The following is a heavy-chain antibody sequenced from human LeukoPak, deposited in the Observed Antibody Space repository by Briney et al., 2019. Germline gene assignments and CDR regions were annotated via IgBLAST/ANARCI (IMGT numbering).Heavy chain of an antibody. CDR1: GGSISSSNW. CDR3: ARDLARYYGSGSHSDYFDY. D-gene: IGHD3-10*01. V-gene: IGHV4-4*02. CDR2: IYHSGST. Sequence: SETLSLTCAVSGGSISSSNWWSWVRQPPGKGLEWIGEIYHSGSTYYNPSLKSRVTISVDTSKNQFSLKLNSVTAADTAVYYCARDLARYYGSGSHSDYFDYWGQGTLVTVSS. J-gene: IGHJ4*02.